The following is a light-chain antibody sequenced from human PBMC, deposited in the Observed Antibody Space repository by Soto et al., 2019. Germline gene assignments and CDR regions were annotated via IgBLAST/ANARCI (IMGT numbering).Light chain of an antibody. CDR3: QQYGSSPT. Sequence: EIVMTQSPATLSVSPGERATLSCGASQSVSNNYLAWYQQKPGQAPRRLIYGASTRATGIPDRFSGSGSGTDFTLTIGRLEPEDFAVYYCQQYGSSPTFGEGTRLEI. CDR1: QSVSNNY. CDR2: GAS. V-gene: IGKV3-20*01. J-gene: IGKJ5*01.